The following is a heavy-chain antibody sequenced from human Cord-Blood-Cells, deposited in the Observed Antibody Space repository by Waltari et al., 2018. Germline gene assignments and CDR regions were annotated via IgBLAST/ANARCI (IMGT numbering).Heavy chain of an antibody. J-gene: IGHJ3*02. V-gene: IGHV1-3*01. D-gene: IGHD3-10*01. CDR2: INAGNGNT. CDR3: ARGGAIRELFKGAFDI. CDR1: GYTFTSYA. Sequence: QVQLVQSGAEVKKPGASVKVSCKASGYTFTSYAMHWVRQAPGQRLEWMGWINAGNGNTKYSQKFQGRVTITRDTSASTAYMEPSSLRSEDTAVYYCARGGAIRELFKGAFDIWGQGTMVTVSS.